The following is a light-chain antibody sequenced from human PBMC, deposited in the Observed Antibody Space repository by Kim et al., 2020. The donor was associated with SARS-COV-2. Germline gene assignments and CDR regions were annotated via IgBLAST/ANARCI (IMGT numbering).Light chain of an antibody. CDR3: QESYSDPYT. V-gene: IGKV1-39*01. J-gene: IGKJ2*01. Sequence: EIQMTQSPSSLSVSVGDRVSITCRASQSITTFLNWYQQKPGKAPKPLISAASTLQNGVPSRFSGRGSGTDFTLTINNLQPEDVASYDCQESYSDPYTFGQGTKLEI. CDR2: AAS. CDR1: QSITTF.